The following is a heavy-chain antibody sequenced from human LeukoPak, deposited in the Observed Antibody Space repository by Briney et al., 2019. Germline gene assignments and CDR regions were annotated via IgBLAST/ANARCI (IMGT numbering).Heavy chain of an antibody. J-gene: IGHJ4*02. D-gene: IGHD3-16*01. Sequence: GGSLRLSCAASGFSFGDYAMSWVRQAPGKGLEWVANIKQDGQEKYYVDSVKGRFTISRDNAKNSLYLQMNSLRDEDTAVYYCARDFIRLSFDYWGQGTLVTVSS. V-gene: IGHV3-7*01. CDR2: IKQDGQEK. CDR1: GFSFGDYA. CDR3: ARDFIRLSFDY.